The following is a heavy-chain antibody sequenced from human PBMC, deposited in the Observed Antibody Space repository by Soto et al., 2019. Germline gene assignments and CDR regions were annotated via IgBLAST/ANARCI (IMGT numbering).Heavy chain of an antibody. CDR2: IIPILGIA. CDR3: VREYYDFWSGYYYRYWYFDL. CDR1: GGTFSSYT. D-gene: IGHD3-3*01. V-gene: IGHV1-69*08. Sequence: QVQLVQSGAVVKQPGSSVKVSCKASGGTFSSYTLSWVRQAPGQGLEWMGRIIPILGIANYAQKFQGTGTITADNSRSAAYMELSSQRPEDTGVYCCVREYYDFWSGYYYRYWYFDLWGRCTLVTVSP. J-gene: IGHJ2*01.